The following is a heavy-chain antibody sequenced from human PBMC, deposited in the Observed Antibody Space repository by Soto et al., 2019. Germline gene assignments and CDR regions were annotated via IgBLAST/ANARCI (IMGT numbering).Heavy chain of an antibody. CDR1: GFTFGTYT. CDR3: ARVMCGDCSNYYYSSMDV. J-gene: IGHJ6*03. Sequence: PGGSLRLSCAASGFTFGTYTMNWVRQAPGKGLEWVSSIGTTSPYIYYADSLRGRFTISRDNAKNSLYLQMNNLRAGDTAAYYCARVMCGDCSNYYYSSMDVWGQGTTVTVSS. CDR2: IGTTSPYI. D-gene: IGHD2-21*02. V-gene: IGHV3-21*01.